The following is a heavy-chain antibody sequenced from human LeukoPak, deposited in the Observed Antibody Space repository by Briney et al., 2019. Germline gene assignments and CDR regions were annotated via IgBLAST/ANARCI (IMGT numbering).Heavy chain of an antibody. D-gene: IGHD2-15*01. J-gene: IGHJ4*02. CDR3: TTCLLAYSFDY. CDR1: GFSFSGYA. V-gene: IGHV3-15*01. Sequence: GGSLRLSCAASGFSFSGYAMSWVRQAPGKGLEWVGRIKSKTNGGTTDYAAPVKGRFTISRDDSKNTLYLQMNSLKTEDTAVYYCTTCLLAYSFDYWGQGTLVTVSS. CDR2: IKSKTNGGTT.